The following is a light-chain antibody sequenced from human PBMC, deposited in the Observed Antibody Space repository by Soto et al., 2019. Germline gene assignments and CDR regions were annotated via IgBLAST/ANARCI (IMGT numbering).Light chain of an antibody. J-gene: IGKJ2*01. CDR2: ATS. CDR3: QQYDTSPPMYN. Sequence: EVVLTQSPGTLSLSPGEIATLSCSASQSVGSSYLAWYQQKPDQSPRLLIYATSTRAAGIPDRFSGSGSGTDFTLTISRLEPDDVAVYYCQQYDTSPPMYNCGQGTKGDIK. CDR1: QSVGSSY. V-gene: IGKV3-20*01.